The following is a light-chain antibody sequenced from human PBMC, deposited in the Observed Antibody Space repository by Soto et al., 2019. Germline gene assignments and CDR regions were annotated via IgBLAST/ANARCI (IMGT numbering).Light chain of an antibody. J-gene: IGKJ1*01. V-gene: IGKV1-39*01. Sequence: DIQMTQSPSSLSASVGDRVTITCRASQSIVSFLNWYQQKPGKAPKLLIFASSNLQSGVPSRFSGSGSATDFTPTINSLQPEDFQTYYCQPSYSFPRTLGQGTKVDIK. CDR2: ASS. CDR3: QPSYSFPRT. CDR1: QSIVSF.